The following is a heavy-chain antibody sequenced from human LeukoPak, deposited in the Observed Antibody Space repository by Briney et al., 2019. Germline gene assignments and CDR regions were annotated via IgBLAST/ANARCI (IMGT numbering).Heavy chain of an antibody. CDR2: ISASGGST. V-gene: IGHV3-23*01. D-gene: IGHD6-6*01. CDR3: ARDLYSSSPDT. Sequence: GGSLRLSCAASGFTFSTYGMTWVRQAPGKGLEWLSLISASGGSTYYADSVKGRFTISRDNSKSTLSLQLNSLRAEDTAIYYCARDLYSSSPDTWGKGTLVTVSS. J-gene: IGHJ5*02. CDR1: GFTFSTYG.